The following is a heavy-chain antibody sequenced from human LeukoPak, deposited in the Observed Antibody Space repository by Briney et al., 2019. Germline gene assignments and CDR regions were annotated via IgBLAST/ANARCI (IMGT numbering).Heavy chain of an antibody. Sequence: LSLTCAVSGYSISSGYYWGWIRQPPGKGLEWIGSIYHSGSTYYNPSLKSRVTISVDTSKNQFSLKLSSVTAADTAVYYCARVGYCSSTSCPRGAVDYWGQGTLVTVSS. V-gene: IGHV4-38-2*01. J-gene: IGHJ4*02. CDR2: IYHSGST. D-gene: IGHD2-2*01. CDR1: GYSISSGYY. CDR3: ARVGYCSSTSCPRGAVDY.